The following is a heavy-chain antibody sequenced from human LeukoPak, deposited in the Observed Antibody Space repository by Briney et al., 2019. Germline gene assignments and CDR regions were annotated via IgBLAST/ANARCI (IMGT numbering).Heavy chain of an antibody. D-gene: IGHD3-22*01. Sequence: GGSLRLSCAASGFTFSSYAMSWVRQAPGKGLEWVSAISGSGGSTYYADSVKGRFTISRDNSKNTLYLQMNSLRAEDTAVYYCARDFDDSSGYRSFDYWGQGTLVTVSS. CDR1: GFTFSSYA. J-gene: IGHJ4*02. V-gene: IGHV3-23*01. CDR3: ARDFDDSSGYRSFDY. CDR2: ISGSGGST.